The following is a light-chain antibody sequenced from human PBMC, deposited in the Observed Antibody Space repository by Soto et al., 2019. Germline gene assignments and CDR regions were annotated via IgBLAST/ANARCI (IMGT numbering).Light chain of an antibody. CDR2: DAS. CDR3: NQYDNHLPIP. J-gene: IGKJ5*01. CDR1: QDIDKN. Sequence: IQLTQSPSSLSASVGDRVTITCQASQDIDKNLNWYQQKPGKAPNLLIYDASSLQTGGPSRFSGSGSATDFTFTISSMQTEYIATYYCNQYDNHLPIPFGQGTRLEIK. V-gene: IGKV1-33*01.